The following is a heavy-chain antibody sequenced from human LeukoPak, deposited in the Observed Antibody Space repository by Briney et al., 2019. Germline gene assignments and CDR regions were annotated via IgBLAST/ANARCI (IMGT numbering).Heavy chain of an antibody. D-gene: IGHD2-8*01. CDR2: IQYDGSNQ. V-gene: IGHV3-30*02. CDR3: AKDLCSNVIGCLYYYMDV. J-gene: IGHJ6*03. Sequence: GGSLRLSCAASGFTFSSYGMHWVRQAPGKGLEWVAYIQYDGSNQQYADSVKGRFIISRDRSKNIPYLQMNSLRAEDTAVYYCAKDLCSNVIGCLYYYMDVWGKGTTVTISS. CDR1: GFTFSSYG.